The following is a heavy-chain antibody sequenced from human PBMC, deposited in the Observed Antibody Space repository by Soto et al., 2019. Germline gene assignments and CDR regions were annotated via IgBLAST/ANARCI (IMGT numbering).Heavy chain of an antibody. D-gene: IGHD3-10*01. CDR2: IYYSGST. V-gene: IGHV4-39*01. CDR1: GGSISSSYYY. CDR3: ARPGNYGSGSYLYYLDY. J-gene: IGHJ4*02. Sequence: QLQLQESGPGLVKPSETLSLTCTVSGGSISSSYYYWGWIRQPPGKGLEWIGSIYYSGSTYYNPSPKSRVPIPGDTSKNQFSLKLSSVTAADTAVYYCARPGNYGSGSYLYYLDYWGQGTLVTVSS.